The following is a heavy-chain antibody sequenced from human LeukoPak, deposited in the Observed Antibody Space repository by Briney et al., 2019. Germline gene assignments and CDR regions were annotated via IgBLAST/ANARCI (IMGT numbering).Heavy chain of an antibody. CDR3: AKDLYIRDFDWRPDAFDI. V-gene: IGHV3-23*01. CDR2: IGGSGGST. Sequence: PGGSLRLSCAASGFTFSTYGMSWVRQAPGKGLEWVSAIGGSGGSTYYADSVKGRFTISRDNSKNTLYLQLNSLRAEDTAVYSCAKDLYIRDFDWRPDAFDIWGQGTMVTVSS. D-gene: IGHD3-9*01. CDR1: GFTFSTYG. J-gene: IGHJ3*02.